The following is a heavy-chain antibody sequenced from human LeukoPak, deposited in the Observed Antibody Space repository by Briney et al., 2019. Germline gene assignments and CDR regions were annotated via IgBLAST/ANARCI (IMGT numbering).Heavy chain of an antibody. CDR1: GFTFSSYA. CDR2: ISYDGSNK. CDR3: AREVDRSFGY. J-gene: IGHJ4*02. Sequence: PGRSLRLSCAASGFTFSSYAMHWVRQAPGKGLEWVAVISYDGSNKYYADSVKGRFTISRDNSKNTLYLQMNSLRVEDTAVYYCAREVDRSFGYWGQGIMVTVSS. V-gene: IGHV3-30*07. D-gene: IGHD2-15*01.